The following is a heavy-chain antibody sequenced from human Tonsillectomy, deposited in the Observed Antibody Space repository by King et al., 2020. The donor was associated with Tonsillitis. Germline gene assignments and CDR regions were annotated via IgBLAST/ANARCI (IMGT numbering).Heavy chain of an antibody. CDR1: GYSISSGYY. CDR3: ARFPRYDVWTGLLYYYGMDV. J-gene: IGHJ6*02. D-gene: IGHD3-3*01. CDR2: IYHSGST. Sequence: MQLQESGPGLVKPSETLSLTCAVSGYSISSGYYWGWIRQPPGKGLEWIGSIYHSGSTYYNPSLKSRVTITADTSKNQFSLKLSSVTAADTAVYYCARFPRYDVWTGLLYYYGMDVWGQGTPVTVSS. V-gene: IGHV4-38-2*01.